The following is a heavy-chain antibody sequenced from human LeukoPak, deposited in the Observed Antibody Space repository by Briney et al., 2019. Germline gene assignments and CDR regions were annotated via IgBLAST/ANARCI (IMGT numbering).Heavy chain of an antibody. CDR1: GGSISSYF. V-gene: IGHV4-59*01. J-gene: IGHJ4*02. CDR3: ARAWATDYFDY. CDR2: LYYTGSA. Sequence: PSETLSLTCTVSGGSISSYFWSWIRHPPGKGLEWIGYLYYTGSANYNPSLKSRVTMSVDTSKNQFTLRLSSVTAADTAMYYCARAWATDYFDYWGQGTLVTVSS.